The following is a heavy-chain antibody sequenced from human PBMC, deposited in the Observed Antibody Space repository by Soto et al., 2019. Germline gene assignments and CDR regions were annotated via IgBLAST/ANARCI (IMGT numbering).Heavy chain of an antibody. Sequence: LALTCTASGGSISGYYWNSIRQPPGTGLERIGYIYYTGGTNSNPSLKSRVTISDDTPKNQFSLKLRSVTAAATAGDYCARAGRDGYNGLLDYWGQGTLVTVSS. CDR3: ARAGRDGYNGLLDY. V-gene: IGHV4-59*01. CDR1: GGSISGYY. J-gene: IGHJ4*02. D-gene: IGHD5-12*01. CDR2: IYYTGGT.